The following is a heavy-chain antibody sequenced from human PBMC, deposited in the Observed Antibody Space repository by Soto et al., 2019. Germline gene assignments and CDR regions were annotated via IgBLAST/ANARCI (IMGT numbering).Heavy chain of an antibody. CDR2: IKQDGSEK. Sequence: PGGSLRLSCAASGFTFSSYWMSWVRQAPGKGLEWVANIKQDGSEKYYVDSVKGRFTISRDNAKNSLYLQMNSLRAEDTAVYYCARLRFLEWLDGSYMDVWGKGTTVTVSS. V-gene: IGHV3-7*01. D-gene: IGHD3-3*01. J-gene: IGHJ6*03. CDR1: GFTFSSYW. CDR3: ARLRFLEWLDGSYMDV.